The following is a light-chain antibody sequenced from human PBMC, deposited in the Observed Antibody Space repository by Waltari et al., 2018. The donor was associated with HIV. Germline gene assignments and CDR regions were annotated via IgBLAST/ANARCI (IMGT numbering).Light chain of an antibody. Sequence: EIVLTQSPGTLSLSPGARATLSCRASQSVSTTYVAWYQQKPGQAPRLLIYSASSRATGIPDRFSGSGSGTDFTLTISRLEPEDFAVYYCQQYGSSPPYTFGQGTKLEIK. V-gene: IGKV3-20*01. CDR1: QSVSTTY. CDR3: QQYGSSPPYT. CDR2: SAS. J-gene: IGKJ2*01.